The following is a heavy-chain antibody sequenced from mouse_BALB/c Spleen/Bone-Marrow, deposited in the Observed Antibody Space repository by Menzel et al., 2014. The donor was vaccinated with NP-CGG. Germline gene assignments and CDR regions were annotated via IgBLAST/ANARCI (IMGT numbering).Heavy chain of an antibody. Sequence: EVQLVESGGGLVQPGGSMKLSCVASGFTFSNYWMNWVRQSPEKGLEWVAEIRLKSNNYATHYAESVKGRFTISRDDSNSSVYLQMNNLRAEDTGIYYCSRGYCYGSSYVFDYWGQGTTLTVSS. D-gene: IGHD1-1*01. CDR2: IRLKSNNYAT. V-gene: IGHV6-6*02. CDR1: GFTFSNYW. J-gene: IGHJ2*01. CDR3: SRGYCYGSSYVFDY.